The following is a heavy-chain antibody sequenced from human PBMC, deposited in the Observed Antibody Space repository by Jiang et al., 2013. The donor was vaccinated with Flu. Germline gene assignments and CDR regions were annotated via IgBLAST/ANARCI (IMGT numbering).Heavy chain of an antibody. V-gene: IGHV4-59*01. CDR3: ARDSGRGDGLPDY. Sequence: WIGYIYYSGSTNYNPSLKSRVTISVDTSKNQFSLKLSSVTAADTAVYYCARDSGRGDGLPDYWGQGTLVTVSS. J-gene: IGHJ4*02. D-gene: IGHD5-24*01. CDR2: IYYSGST.